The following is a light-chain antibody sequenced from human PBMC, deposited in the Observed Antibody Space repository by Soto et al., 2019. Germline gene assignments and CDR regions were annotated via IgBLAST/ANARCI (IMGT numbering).Light chain of an antibody. Sequence: EIVMTQSPATLSVSPGERATLSCRASQSVSSNLGWYQQKPGQTPRLLIYGASGRATGIPARFSGSGSGTEFTLTISSLQSEDFAVYYCQQYNNWPLTFGGGTKVEIK. V-gene: IGKV3-15*01. CDR3: QQYNNWPLT. CDR1: QSVSSN. J-gene: IGKJ4*01. CDR2: GAS.